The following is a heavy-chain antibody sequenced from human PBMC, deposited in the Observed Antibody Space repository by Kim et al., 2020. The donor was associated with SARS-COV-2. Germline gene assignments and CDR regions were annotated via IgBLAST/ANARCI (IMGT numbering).Heavy chain of an antibody. CDR1: GGTFSSYA. CDR3: ARGDIVVVPAASEAYYYYGMDV. J-gene: IGHJ6*02. CDR2: IIPIFGTA. Sequence: SVKVSCKASGGTFSSYAISWVRQAPGQGLEWMGGIIPIFGTANYAQKFQGRVTITADESTSTAYMELSSLRSEDTAVYYCARGDIVVVPAASEAYYYYGMDVWGQGTTVTVSS. D-gene: IGHD2-2*01. V-gene: IGHV1-69*13.